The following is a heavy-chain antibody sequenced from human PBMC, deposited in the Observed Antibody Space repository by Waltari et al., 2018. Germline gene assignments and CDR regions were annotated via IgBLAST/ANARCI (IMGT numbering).Heavy chain of an antibody. CDR3: ARVAAMYYYDSSGYYSVGSNAFDI. CDR2: INPNSGGT. J-gene: IGHJ3*02. D-gene: IGHD3-22*01. Sequence: QVQLVQSGAEVKKPGASVKVSCKASGYTFTGYYMHWVRQAPGQGLEWMGRINPNSGGTNYAQKFQGRVTMTRDTSISTAYMELSRLRSDDTAVYYCARVAAMYYYDSSGYYSVGSNAFDIWGQGTMVTVSS. CDR1: GYTFTGYY. V-gene: IGHV1-2*06.